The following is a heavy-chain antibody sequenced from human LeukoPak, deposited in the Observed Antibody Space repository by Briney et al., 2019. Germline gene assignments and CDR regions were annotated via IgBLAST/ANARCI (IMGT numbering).Heavy chain of an antibody. D-gene: IGHD2-21*01. J-gene: IGHJ4*02. CDR1: GGSISSSNW. V-gene: IGHV4-4*02. Sequence: SGTLSLTCAVSGGSISSSNWWSWVRQPPGKGLEWIGEIYHSGSTNYNPSLKSRVTISVDKSKNQFSLKLSSVTAADTAVYYCAVLYWGFPYYFDYWGQGTLVTVSS. CDR2: IYHSGST. CDR3: AVLYWGFPYYFDY.